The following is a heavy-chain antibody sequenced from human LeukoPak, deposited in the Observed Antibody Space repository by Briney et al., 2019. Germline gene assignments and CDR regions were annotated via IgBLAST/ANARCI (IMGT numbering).Heavy chain of an antibody. CDR1: GGSVSSGSYY. J-gene: IGHJ4*02. V-gene: IGHV4-61*01. Sequence: PSETLSLTCTVSGGSVSSGSYYWSWIRQPPGKGLEWIGYIYYSGSTNYNPSLKSRVTISVDTSKNQFSLKLSSVTAADTAVYYCARIGKSKALGYWGQGTLVTVSS. D-gene: IGHD1-14*01. CDR3: ARIGKSKALGY. CDR2: IYYSGST.